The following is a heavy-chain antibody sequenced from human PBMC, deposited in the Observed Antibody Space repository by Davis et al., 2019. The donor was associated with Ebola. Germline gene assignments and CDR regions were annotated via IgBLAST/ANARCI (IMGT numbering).Heavy chain of an antibody. D-gene: IGHD3-3*01. CDR3: AWAGITIFGVVIVNDMDV. V-gene: IGHV1-69*13. Sequence: AASVKVSCKASGGTFSSYAISWVRQAPGQGLEWMGGIIPIFGTANYAQKFQGRVTITADESTSTVYMELSSLRSEDTAVYYCAWAGITIFGVVIVNDMDVWGQGTTVTVSS. J-gene: IGHJ6*02. CDR1: GGTFSSYA. CDR2: IIPIFGTA.